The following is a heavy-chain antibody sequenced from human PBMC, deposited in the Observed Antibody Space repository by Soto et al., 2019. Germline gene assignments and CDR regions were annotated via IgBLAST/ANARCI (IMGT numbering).Heavy chain of an antibody. V-gene: IGHV4-4*02. CDR2: IFHSGGT. J-gene: IGHJ6*02. CDR1: GGSITITNW. Sequence: QVHLQESGPGLVKPSGTLSLTCAVSGGSITITNWWNWVRQPPGKGLEWIVEIFHSGGTNYNPSLKSRVTMSVDKSKNQFSLNLSSVTAADTAMYYCATRTYYGDRCMDVWGQGTTVTVSS. CDR3: ATRTYYGDRCMDV. D-gene: IGHD4-17*01.